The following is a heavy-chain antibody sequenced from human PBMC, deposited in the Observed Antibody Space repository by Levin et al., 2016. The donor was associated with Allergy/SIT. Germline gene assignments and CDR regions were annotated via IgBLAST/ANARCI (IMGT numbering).Heavy chain of an antibody. CDR2: ISSSGSTI. CDR3: ARTLQIAAAVDY. D-gene: IGHD6-13*01. J-gene: IGHJ4*02. Sequence: VRQAPGKGLEWVSYISSSGSTIYYADSVKGRFTISRDNAKNSLYLQMNSLRAEDTAVYYCARTLQIAAAVDYWGQGTLVTVSS. V-gene: IGHV3-48*03.